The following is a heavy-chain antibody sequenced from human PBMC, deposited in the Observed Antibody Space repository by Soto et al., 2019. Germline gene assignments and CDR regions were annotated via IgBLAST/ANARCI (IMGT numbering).Heavy chain of an antibody. CDR3: AVWGSYRFHGMDV. V-gene: IGHV4-31*03. CDR1: GGSISSGGYY. CDR2: IYYSGST. Sequence: PSETLSLSCTVSGGSISSGGYYWSWIRQHPGKGLEWIGYIYYSGSTYYNPSLKSRVTISVDTSKNQFSLKLSSVTAADTAVYYCAVWGSYRFHGMDVWGQGTTVTVS. D-gene: IGHD3-16*02. J-gene: IGHJ6*02.